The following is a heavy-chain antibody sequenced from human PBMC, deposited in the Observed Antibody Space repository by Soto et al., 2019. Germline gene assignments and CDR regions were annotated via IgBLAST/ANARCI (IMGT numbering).Heavy chain of an antibody. CDR1: GGTFNNYV. J-gene: IGHJ5*02. V-gene: IGHV1-69*01. Sequence: QVQLVQSGAEVKKPGSSVKVSCRASGGTFNNYVVTWVRQAPGQGLEWVGWINTIFGITNYAQNLEGRVTITADESTTTVHMEMTSLTSDDTAVYFGARGGHGSSSNPWGEGTRVTVSS. CDR2: INTIFGIT. CDR3: ARGGHGSSSNP. D-gene: IGHD6-13*01.